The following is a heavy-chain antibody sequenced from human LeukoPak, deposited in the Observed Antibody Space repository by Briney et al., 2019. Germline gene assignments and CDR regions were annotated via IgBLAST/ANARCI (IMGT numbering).Heavy chain of an antibody. J-gene: IGHJ6*02. V-gene: IGHV4-34*01. CDR1: GGSFSGYY. CDR2: INHSGST. Sequence: SETLSLTCAVYGGSFSGYYWSWIRQPPGKGLEWIGEINHSGSTNYNPSLKSRVTISVDTSKNQFSLKLSSVTAADTAVYYCARGRDGYNYYYGMDVWGQGTTVPVSS. D-gene: IGHD5-24*01. CDR3: ARGRDGYNYYYGMDV.